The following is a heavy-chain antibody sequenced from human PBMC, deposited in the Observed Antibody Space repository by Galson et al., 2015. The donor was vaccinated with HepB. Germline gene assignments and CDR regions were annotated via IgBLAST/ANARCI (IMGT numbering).Heavy chain of an antibody. V-gene: IGHV3-9*01. Sequence: SLRLSCAASGFTFDDYAMHWVRQAPGKGLEWVSGISWNSGSIGYADSVKGRFTISRDNAKNSLYLQMNSLRPDDTALYYCAKDRGGSFNTNWFDPWGQGTLVTVSS. CDR2: ISWNSGSI. CDR3: AKDRGGSFNTNWFDP. J-gene: IGHJ5*02. CDR1: GFTFDDYA. D-gene: IGHD2-15*01.